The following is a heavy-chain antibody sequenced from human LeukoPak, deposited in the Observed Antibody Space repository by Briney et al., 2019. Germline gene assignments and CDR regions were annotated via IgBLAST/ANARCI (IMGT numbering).Heavy chain of an antibody. D-gene: IGHD4-17*01. Sequence: GGSLRLSCAASGFTFSSYWMSWVRQAPGKGLEWAANIKQDGSEKYYVDSVKGRFTISRDNAKNSLYLQMNSLRAEDTAVYYCAKAPTVTTVDWFDPWGQGTLVTVSS. CDR2: IKQDGSEK. J-gene: IGHJ5*02. V-gene: IGHV3-7*03. CDR1: GFTFSSYW. CDR3: AKAPTVTTVDWFDP.